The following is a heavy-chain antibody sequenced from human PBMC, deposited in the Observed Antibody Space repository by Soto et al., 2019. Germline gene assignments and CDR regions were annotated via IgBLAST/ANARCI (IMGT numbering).Heavy chain of an antibody. D-gene: IGHD2-2*01. Sequence: ASVKVSCKASGYTFTSYAMHWVRQAPGQRLEWMGWINAGNGNTKYSQKFQGRVTITRDTSASTAYMELSSLRSEDTAVYYCAREGYCSSTSCRDYYHYYMAVWGKGTTVTVYS. V-gene: IGHV1-3*01. CDR2: INAGNGNT. CDR3: AREGYCSSTSCRDYYHYYMAV. J-gene: IGHJ6*03. CDR1: GYTFTSYA.